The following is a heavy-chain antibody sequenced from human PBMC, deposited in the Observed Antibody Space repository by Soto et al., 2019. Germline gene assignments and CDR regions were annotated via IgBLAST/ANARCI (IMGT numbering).Heavy chain of an antibody. CDR3: ARVRSRWYRGFDY. V-gene: IGHV4-4*02. Sequence: PSETLSLTCAVSGGSISSSNWWSWVRQPPGKGLEWVGEIYHSGSTNYNPSLKSRVTISVDKSKNQFSLKLSSVTAADTAVYYCARVRSRWYRGFDYWGPGTLLTVSS. D-gene: IGHD6-19*01. J-gene: IGHJ4*02. CDR2: IYHSGST. CDR1: GGSISSSNW.